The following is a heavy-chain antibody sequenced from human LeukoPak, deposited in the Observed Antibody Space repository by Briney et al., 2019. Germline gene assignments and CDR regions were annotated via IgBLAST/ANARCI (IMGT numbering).Heavy chain of an antibody. CDR2: INAGNGNT. CDR1: GYTFTSYA. Sequence: ASVKVSCKASGYTFTSYAMHWVRQAPGQRLEWMGWINAGNGNTKYSQKFQGRVTITRDTSASTAYMELSSLRSEDTAVYYCAMGYCSGGSCYSLPYYYYGMDVWGKGTTVTASS. D-gene: IGHD2-15*01. V-gene: IGHV1-3*01. J-gene: IGHJ6*04. CDR3: AMGYCSGGSCYSLPYYYYGMDV.